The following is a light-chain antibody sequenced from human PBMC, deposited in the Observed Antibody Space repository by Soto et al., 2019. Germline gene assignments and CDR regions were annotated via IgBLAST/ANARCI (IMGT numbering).Light chain of an antibody. V-gene: IGKV3-20*01. J-gene: IGKJ4*01. CDR3: QQYGRSPLP. CDR1: QNVSSSH. CDR2: GAY. Sequence: VETSSPGTGSLSPWLRATLSCMASQNVSSSHLDWYQQKPGQAPRLLIYGAYSRASGIPDRFSGSGSGTDFTLTISRLEPEDFAVYYCQQYGRSPLPVGGGTKVDIK.